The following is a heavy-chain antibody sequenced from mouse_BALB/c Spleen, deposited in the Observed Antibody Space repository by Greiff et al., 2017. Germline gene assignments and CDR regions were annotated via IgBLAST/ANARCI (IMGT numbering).Heavy chain of an antibody. D-gene: IGHD2-4*01. CDR1: GYTFTSYT. V-gene: IGHV1-4*01. J-gene: IGHJ4*01. CDR3: ARGLLSLRQDYAMDY. CDR2: INPSSGYT. Sequence: VQLQQSGAELARPGASVKMSCKASGYTFTSYTMHWVKQRPGQGLEWIGYINPSSGYTNYNQKFKDKATLTADKSSSTAYMQLSSLTSEDSAVYYCARGLLSLRQDYAMDYWGQGTSVTVSS.